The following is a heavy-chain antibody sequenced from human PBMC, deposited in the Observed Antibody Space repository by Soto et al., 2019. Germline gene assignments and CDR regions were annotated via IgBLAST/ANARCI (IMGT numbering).Heavy chain of an antibody. CDR3: ARGSRTTYYYYGMDV. D-gene: IGHD1-1*01. CDR1: PYSFTTYS. CDR2: IYPGDSDT. J-gene: IGHJ6*02. Sequence: PGESLKVSCNASPYSFTTYSIGCVPQMPGKGLECMGIIYPGDSDTRYSPSFQGQVTISAGKSISTAYLQWSSLKASDTAMYYCARGSRTTYYYYGMDVWGQGTPVTVSS. V-gene: IGHV5-51*01.